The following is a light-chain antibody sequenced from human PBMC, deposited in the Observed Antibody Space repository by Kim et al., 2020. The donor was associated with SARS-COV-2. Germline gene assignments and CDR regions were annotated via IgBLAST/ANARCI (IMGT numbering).Light chain of an antibody. CDR2: DAS. CDR1: QDIKRS. CDR3: LQFNTLPYT. J-gene: IGKJ2*01. Sequence: DIQMTQSPSSLSASVGDRVTITCQASQDIKRSLNWYQHKSGKAPKLLIYDASILERGVPSRFSGSGSGTDFTLTITSVQPEDMVTYFCLQFNTLPYTFGQGTKLEIK. V-gene: IGKV1-33*01.